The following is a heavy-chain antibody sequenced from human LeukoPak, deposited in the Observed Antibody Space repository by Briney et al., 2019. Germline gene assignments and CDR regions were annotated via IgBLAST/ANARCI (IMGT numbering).Heavy chain of an antibody. CDR1: GFTLSSYE. J-gene: IGHJ4*02. CDR2: ISSSGSTI. D-gene: IGHD1-26*01. V-gene: IGHV3-48*03. CDR3: ARDSIVGAPFAY. Sequence: GGSLRLSCAASGFTLSSYEMNWVRQAPGKGLEWVSYISSSGSTIYYADSVKGRFTISRDNAKSSLYLQMNSLRDEDTAVYYCARDSIVGAPFAYWGQGTLVTVSS.